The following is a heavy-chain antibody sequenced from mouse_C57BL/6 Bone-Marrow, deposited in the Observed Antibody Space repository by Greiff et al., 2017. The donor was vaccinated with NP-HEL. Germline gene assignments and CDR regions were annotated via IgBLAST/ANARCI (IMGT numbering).Heavy chain of an antibody. Sequence: QVQLKESGPELVKPGASVKISCKASGYAFSSSWMNWVKQRPGKGLEWIGRIYPGDGDTNYNGKFKGKATLTADKSSSPAYMQISSLTSEDSAVYFCARSYYSNSYWGQGTLVTVSA. D-gene: IGHD2-5*01. CDR3: ARSYYSNSY. J-gene: IGHJ3*01. CDR2: IYPGDGDT. V-gene: IGHV1-82*01. CDR1: GYAFSSSW.